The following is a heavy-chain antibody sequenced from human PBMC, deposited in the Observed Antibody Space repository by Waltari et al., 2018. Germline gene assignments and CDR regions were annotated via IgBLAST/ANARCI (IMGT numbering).Heavy chain of an antibody. CDR1: GGSISRYY. V-gene: IGHV4-59*01. D-gene: IGHD3-10*01. CDR3: ARVSGRSSTGYGLDV. CDR2: IDYRGSS. Sequence: QGLLQESGPGLVKPSETLSLACTVSGGSISRYYWSWIRQPPGKGLEWIGYIDYRGSSIYNPSLKGRVTLSVDTSKNQFSLKLNFVTPADTAIYYCARVSGRSSTGYGLDVWGQGTTVTVSS. J-gene: IGHJ6*02.